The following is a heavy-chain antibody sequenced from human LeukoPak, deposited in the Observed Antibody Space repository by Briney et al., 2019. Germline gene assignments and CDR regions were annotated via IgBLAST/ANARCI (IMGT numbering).Heavy chain of an antibody. CDR3: ARKEYYYGSGSYYTY. V-gene: IGHV4-4*07. CDR1: GGSISSYY. D-gene: IGHD3-10*01. CDR2: IYTSGST. Sequence: PSETLSLTCTVSGGSISSYYWSWIRQPAGKGLEWIGRIYTSGSTNYNPSLKSRVTMSVDTSENQFSLKLSSVTAADTAVYYCARKEYYYGSGSYYTYWGQGTLVTVSS. J-gene: IGHJ4*02.